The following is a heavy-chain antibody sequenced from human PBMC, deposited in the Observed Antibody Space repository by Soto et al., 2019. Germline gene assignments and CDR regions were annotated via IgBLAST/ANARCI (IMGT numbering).Heavy chain of an antibody. CDR2: INSDGITT. Sequence: GGSLRLSCAASGFTFSSYAMSWVRQGPGKGPEWVSRINSDGITTSYADSVKGRFTISRDNAKKTLYVQMNSLTAADTAVYYCARDLENCGGECSSAFDIWGQGTMVTVSS. CDR3: ARDLENCGGECSSAFDI. CDR1: GFTFSSYA. J-gene: IGHJ3*02. V-gene: IGHV3-74*01. D-gene: IGHD2-21*01.